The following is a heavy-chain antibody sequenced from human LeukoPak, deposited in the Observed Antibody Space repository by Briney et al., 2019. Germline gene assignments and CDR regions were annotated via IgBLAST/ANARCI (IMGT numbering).Heavy chain of an antibody. Sequence: GGSLRLSCAASGFTFSSYSMNWVRQAPGKGLEWVSSISSSSSYIYYADSVKGRFTISGDNAKNSLYLQMNSLRAEDTAVYYCARVAGYSSGWYSSFDYWGQGTLVTVSS. D-gene: IGHD6-19*01. CDR1: GFTFSSYS. CDR2: ISSSSSYI. V-gene: IGHV3-21*01. CDR3: ARVAGYSSGWYSSFDY. J-gene: IGHJ4*02.